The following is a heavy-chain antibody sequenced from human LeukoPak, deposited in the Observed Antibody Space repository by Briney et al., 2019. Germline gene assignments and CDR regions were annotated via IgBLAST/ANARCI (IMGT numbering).Heavy chain of an antibody. J-gene: IGHJ3*01. CDR1: GFTFSGYS. Sequence: GGPLRLSCTASGFTFSGYSMDWVRQAPGKGLEWVSYISSTGSTIYCADSVKGQFTISRDNAMNSLYLQMNSLRAEDTAVYYCARSRATYAFDLWGQGTVVTVSS. CDR2: ISSTGSTI. V-gene: IGHV3-48*01. D-gene: IGHD5-12*01. CDR3: ARSRATYAFDL.